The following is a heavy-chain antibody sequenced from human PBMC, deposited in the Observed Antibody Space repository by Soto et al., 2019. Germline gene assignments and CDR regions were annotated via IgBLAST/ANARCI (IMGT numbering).Heavy chain of an antibody. D-gene: IGHD3-10*01. V-gene: IGHV4-31*03. CDR3: ARDLTSNLNCFDP. Sequence: SETLSLTCTVSGDSLINGGYYWSWIRQLPGKGLEWLGYIYHTGVTYYNPSLKSRLTMSIDTSKNQFSLKLSSVTAADTAVYYCARDLTSNLNCFDPWGQGTLVT. CDR2: IYHTGVT. J-gene: IGHJ5*02. CDR1: GDSLINGGYY.